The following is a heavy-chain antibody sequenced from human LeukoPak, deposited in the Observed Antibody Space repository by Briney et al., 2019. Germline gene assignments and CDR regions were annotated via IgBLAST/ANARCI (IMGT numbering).Heavy chain of an antibody. D-gene: IGHD1-26*01. CDR2: IYYSGSP. CDR3: ARNASDSGTSYFDY. Sequence: SQTLSLTCNVSGGSISSGTYYWGWVRQPPGKGLEGIGSIYYSGSPSYNPSLKSRVTISVDTSKHQFSLKLDSVTAADTAVYYCARNASDSGTSYFDYWGQGTLVTVSS. V-gene: IGHV4-39*01. CDR1: GGSISSGTYY. J-gene: IGHJ4*02.